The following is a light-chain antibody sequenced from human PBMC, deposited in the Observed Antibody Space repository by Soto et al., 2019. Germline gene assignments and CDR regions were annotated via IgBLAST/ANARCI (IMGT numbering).Light chain of an antibody. CDR2: DVS. J-gene: IGLJ1*01. CDR1: NSDVGGYNY. Sequence: QSALTQPASVSGSPGQSITISCTGTNSDVGGYNYVSWYQQHPGKAPKFMIYDVSNRPSGVSNRFSGSKSGNTASLTISGLQAEDEADYYCSSYTTSNTRQIVFGTGTKVTVL. CDR3: SSYTTSNTRQIV. V-gene: IGLV2-14*01.